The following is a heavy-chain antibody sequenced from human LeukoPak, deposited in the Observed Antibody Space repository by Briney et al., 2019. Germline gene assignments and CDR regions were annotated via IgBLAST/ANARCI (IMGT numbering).Heavy chain of an antibody. V-gene: IGHV4-31*03. D-gene: IGHD3-22*01. CDR3: VRGRYDSSGYNYWYFDL. CDR1: GGSISSGDYY. J-gene: IGHJ2*01. CDR2: IYHSGYT. Sequence: SETLSLTCTVSGGSISSGDYYWTWIRQHPGKGLEWIVYIYHSGYTYYNPSLKSRVTMSLDTSKNKFSLKLSSVTAADTAVYYCVRGRYDSSGYNYWYFDLWGRGTLVTVSS.